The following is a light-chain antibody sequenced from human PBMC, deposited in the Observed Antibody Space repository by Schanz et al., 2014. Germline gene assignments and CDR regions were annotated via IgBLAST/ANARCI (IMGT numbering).Light chain of an antibody. Sequence: EIVLTQSPGTLSLSPGERATLSCRASQSVSSSYLAWYQQKPGQPPRLLIYGASSRATGIPDRFSGSGSGTDFALTISRLEPEDFAVYYCQQFGSSPLTFAAGTKVEIK. CDR1: QSVSSSY. J-gene: IGKJ4*01. CDR2: GAS. CDR3: QQFGSSPLT. V-gene: IGKV3-20*01.